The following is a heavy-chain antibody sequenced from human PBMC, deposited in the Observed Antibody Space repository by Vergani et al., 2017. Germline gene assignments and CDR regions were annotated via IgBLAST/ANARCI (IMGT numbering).Heavy chain of an antibody. CDR2: IYPGDSDT. D-gene: IGHD2-15*01. CDR1: GYSFTSYW. Sequence: EVQLVQSGAEVKKPGESLKISCKGSGYSFTSYWIGWVRQMPGKGLEWMGIIYPGDSDTRYSPSFQGQVTISADKSISTAYLQWSSLKASDTAMYYCASHGPGYCSGGSCYWVTTWGMDVWGQGTTVTVSS. V-gene: IGHV5-51*01. CDR3: ASHGPGYCSGGSCYWVTTWGMDV. J-gene: IGHJ6*02.